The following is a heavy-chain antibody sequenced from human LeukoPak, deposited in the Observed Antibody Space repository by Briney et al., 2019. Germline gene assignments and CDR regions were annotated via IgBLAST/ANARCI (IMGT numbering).Heavy chain of an antibody. V-gene: IGHV4-59*08. J-gene: IGHJ4*02. D-gene: IGHD3-22*01. CDR2: IYYSGGT. CDR1: GGSISSYY. Sequence: SETLSLTCTVSGGSISSYYWSWVRQTPGQVPEWVGYIYYSGGTNYNPSLKSRVTISVDTSKKQLSLKLSSVTAADTAVYYCARQAAYYYDSSGRYAFDYWGQGTLVTVSS. CDR3: ARQAAYYYDSSGRYAFDY.